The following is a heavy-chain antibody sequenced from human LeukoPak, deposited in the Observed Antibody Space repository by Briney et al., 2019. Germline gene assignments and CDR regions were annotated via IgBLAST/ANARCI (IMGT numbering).Heavy chain of an antibody. CDR2: VSGSGDNT. CDR3: AKDRSSSWYFDY. Sequence: GGSLRLSCAASGLTFSSYAMSWVRQGPGKGLEWVAAVSGSGDNTYYADSVKGRFTISRDNSRNTLYLQMNSLRGEDTAVYYCAKDRSSSWYFDYWGQGTLVTVSS. V-gene: IGHV3-23*01. J-gene: IGHJ4*02. CDR1: GLTFSSYA. D-gene: IGHD6-13*01.